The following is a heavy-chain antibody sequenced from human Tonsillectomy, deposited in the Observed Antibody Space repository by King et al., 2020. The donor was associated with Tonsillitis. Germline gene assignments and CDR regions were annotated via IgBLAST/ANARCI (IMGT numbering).Heavy chain of an antibody. CDR2: IDWDDEK. J-gene: IGHJ4*02. Sequence: QVTLKESGPALVKPPQTLTLTCTFSGFSLSTSGMRVSWIRQPPGKALEWLARIDWDDEKFYSTSLKTRLTISKDTSRNQVVLTMTNMDPVDTATYYCARFYYDSSGFYFDGFDYWGQGTLVTVSS. CDR3: ARFYYDSSGFYFDGFDY. CDR1: GFSLSTSGMR. V-gene: IGHV2-70*04. D-gene: IGHD3-22*01.